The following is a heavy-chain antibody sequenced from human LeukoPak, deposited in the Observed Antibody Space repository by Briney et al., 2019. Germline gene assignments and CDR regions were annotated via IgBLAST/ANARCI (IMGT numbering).Heavy chain of an antibody. Sequence: RSLRLSCTASGFTFGDYAMSWFRQAPGKGLEWVGFIRSKAYGWTTEYAASVKGRFTISRDDSKSIAYLQMNSLKTEDTAVYYCTRESITMIVGFDYWGQGTLVTVSS. CDR3: TRESITMIVGFDY. J-gene: IGHJ4*02. CDR1: GFTFGDYA. CDR2: IRSKAYGWTT. V-gene: IGHV3-49*03. D-gene: IGHD3-22*01.